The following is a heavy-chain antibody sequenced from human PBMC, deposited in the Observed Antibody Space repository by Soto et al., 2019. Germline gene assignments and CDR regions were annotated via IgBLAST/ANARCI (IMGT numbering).Heavy chain of an antibody. CDR3: TTQYYYDRSGSLLN. CDR1: GLTFSNAW. Sequence: EVQLVESGGGLVKPGGSLRLSCAVSGLTFSNAWITWVRQAPGKGLEWVGRINSKTDGGTTDYAAPVKGRFTISGDDSKNTLYLQMNSMKTEDTAVYYCTTQYYYDRSGSLLNWGQGTLVTVSS. V-gene: IGHV3-15*01. CDR2: INSKTDGGTT. J-gene: IGHJ4*02. D-gene: IGHD3-22*01.